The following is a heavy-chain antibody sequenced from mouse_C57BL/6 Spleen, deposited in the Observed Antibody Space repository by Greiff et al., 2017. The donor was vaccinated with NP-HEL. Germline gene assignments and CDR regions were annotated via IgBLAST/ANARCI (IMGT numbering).Heavy chain of an antibody. CDR1: GFTFSSYA. CDR3: ARDGIQLLDYAMDY. V-gene: IGHV5-4*01. CDR2: ISDGGSYT. J-gene: IGHJ4*01. D-gene: IGHD3-3*01. Sequence: DVQLVESGGGLVKPGGSLKLSCAASGFTFSSYAMSWVRQTPEKRLEWVATISDGGSYTYYPDNVKGRFTISRDNAKNNLYLQMSHLKSEDTAMYYCARDGIQLLDYAMDYWGQGTSVTVSS.